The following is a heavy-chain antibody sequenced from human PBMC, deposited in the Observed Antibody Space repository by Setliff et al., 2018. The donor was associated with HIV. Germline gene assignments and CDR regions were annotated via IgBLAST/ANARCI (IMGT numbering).Heavy chain of an antibody. Sequence: LSLTCTVSGGSISSYYWSWIRQPPGKGLEWIGYIYTSGSTNYNPSLKSRVTISVDTSKNQFSLKLSSVTAADTAVYYCARDGIAAAWGFDYWGQGTLVTVSS. CDR2: IYTSGST. CDR3: ARDGIAAAWGFDY. J-gene: IGHJ4*02. CDR1: GGSISSYY. V-gene: IGHV4-4*08. D-gene: IGHD6-13*01.